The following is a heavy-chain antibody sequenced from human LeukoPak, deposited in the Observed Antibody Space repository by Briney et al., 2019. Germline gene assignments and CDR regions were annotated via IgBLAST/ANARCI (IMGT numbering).Heavy chain of an antibody. Sequence: PGRSLRLSCAASGFTFSSYGMHWVRQAPGKGLEWVAVISYDGSNKYYADSVEGRFTISRDNSKNTLYLQMNSLRAEDTAVYYCANGDLRGVIRPETYYFDYWGQGTLVTVSS. CDR3: ANGDLRGVIRPETYYFDY. J-gene: IGHJ4*02. D-gene: IGHD3-10*01. CDR1: GFTFSSYG. CDR2: ISYDGSNK. V-gene: IGHV3-30*18.